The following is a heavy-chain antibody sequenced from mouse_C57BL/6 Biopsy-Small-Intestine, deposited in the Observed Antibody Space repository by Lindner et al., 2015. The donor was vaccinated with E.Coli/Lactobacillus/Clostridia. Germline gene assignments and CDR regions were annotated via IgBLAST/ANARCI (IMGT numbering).Heavy chain of an antibody. CDR3: TRDMVTTIY. CDR1: GGSFSTFA. CDR2: SSLSLVT. Sequence: SVKVSCKASGGSFSTFASIGCDKPLDKGLSGWEGSSLSLVTRNYAQKFQGRVTFSADESTSTAYMELSSLGSDDTAVYYCTRDMVTTIYWGQGTLVTVSS. J-gene: IGHJ4*01. D-gene: IGHD2-13*01. V-gene: IGHV1-79*01.